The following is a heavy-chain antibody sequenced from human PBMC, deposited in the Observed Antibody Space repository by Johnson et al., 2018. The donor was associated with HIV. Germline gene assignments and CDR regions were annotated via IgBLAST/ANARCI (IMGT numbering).Heavy chain of an antibody. CDR2: IKQDGSEK. V-gene: IGHV3-7*03. J-gene: IGHJ3*02. D-gene: IGHD2-15*01. CDR1: GFTFSSYW. CDR3: ARGWDAFDI. Sequence: VQLVESGGGVVQPGRSLRLSCAASGFTFSSYWMNWVRQAPGKGLEWVANIKQDGSEKYYVDSVKGRFTISRDNAKNSLYLQMNSLRAEDTALYYCARGWDAFDIWGQGTMVTVSS.